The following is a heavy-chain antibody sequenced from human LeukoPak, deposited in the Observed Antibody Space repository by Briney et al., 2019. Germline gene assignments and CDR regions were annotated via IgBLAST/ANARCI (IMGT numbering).Heavy chain of an antibody. CDR3: ARDPPFGSGWSQNFFDF. D-gene: IGHD6-19*01. Sequence: GGSLRLSCAPSGFTSDEYATHWVRQAPGQGREWVALISYDVGNIYYADSVNRRFTICRDNSKSRLFLQMNNLRVDDTAVYYCARDPPFGSGWSQNFFDFWGQGTLVTVSS. CDR1: GFTSDEYA. J-gene: IGHJ4*02. V-gene: IGHV3-30*04. CDR2: ISYDVGNI.